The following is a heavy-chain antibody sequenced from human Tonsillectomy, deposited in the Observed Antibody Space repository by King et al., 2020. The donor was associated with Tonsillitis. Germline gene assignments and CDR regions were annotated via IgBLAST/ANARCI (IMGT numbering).Heavy chain of an antibody. CDR2: ISGSGGST. CDR3: AKNDYGDYGLYYFDY. D-gene: IGHD4-17*01. Sequence: VQLVESGGGLVQPGGSLRLSCAASGFTFSSYAMSWVRQAPGKGLEWVSAISGSGGSTYYADSVKGRLTISRDNSKNTLYLQMNSLRAANTAVYYCAKNDYGDYGLYYFDYWGQGTLVTVSS. J-gene: IGHJ4*02. CDR1: GFTFSSYA. V-gene: IGHV3-23*04.